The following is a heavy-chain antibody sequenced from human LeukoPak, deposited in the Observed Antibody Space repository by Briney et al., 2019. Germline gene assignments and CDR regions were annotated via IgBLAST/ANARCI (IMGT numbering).Heavy chain of an antibody. CDR2: INHSGST. D-gene: IGHD5-18*01. V-gene: IGHV4-34*01. J-gene: IGHJ6*02. Sequence: SETLSLTCAVYGGSFSGYYWSWIRQPPGKGLEWIGEINHSGSTNYNPSLKSRVTISVDTSKNQFSLKLSSVTAADTAVYYCARLFGYSYGPHYYYYYYGMDVWGQGNTVTVSS. CDR1: GGSFSGYY. CDR3: ARLFGYSYGPHYYYYYYGMDV.